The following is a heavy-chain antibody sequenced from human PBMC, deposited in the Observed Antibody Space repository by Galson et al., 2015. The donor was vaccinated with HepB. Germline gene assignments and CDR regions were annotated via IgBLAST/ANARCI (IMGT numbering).Heavy chain of an antibody. CDR2: INPSGGST. J-gene: IGHJ4*02. D-gene: IGHD4-17*01. CDR3: ARTGTVTHPPFDY. V-gene: IGHV1-46*01. CDR1: GYTFTSYY. Sequence: SVKVSCKASGYTFTSYYMHWVRQAPGQGLEWMGIINPSGGSTSYAQKFQGRVTMTRDTSASTVYMELSSLRSEDTAVYYCARTGTVTHPPFDYWGQGTLVTVSS.